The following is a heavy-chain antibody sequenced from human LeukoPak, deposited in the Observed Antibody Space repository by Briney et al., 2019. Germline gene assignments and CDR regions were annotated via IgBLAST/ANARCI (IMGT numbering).Heavy chain of an antibody. Sequence: PGGSLRLSCAASRFTFSSYAMSWVRQAPGEGLGWVSAISGSGGNTLYADSVKGRFTVSRDSSNNTLYLQISSLRAEDTAIYYCAKGYCSSTTCYSKFEYWGQGTLVTVSS. J-gene: IGHJ4*02. CDR2: ISGSGGNT. CDR3: AKGYCSSTTCYSKFEY. CDR1: RFTFSSYA. D-gene: IGHD2-2*01. V-gene: IGHV3-23*01.